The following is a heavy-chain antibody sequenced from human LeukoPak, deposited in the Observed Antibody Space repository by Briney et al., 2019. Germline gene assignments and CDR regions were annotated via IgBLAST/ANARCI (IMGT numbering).Heavy chain of an antibody. V-gene: IGHV1-69*13. J-gene: IGHJ4*02. CDR3: AGGHLGVVTEGMDY. CDR1: GYTFTGYY. Sequence: ASVKVSCKASGYTFTGYYMHWVRQAPGQGLEWMGGITPIFRTPNYAQKFHGRVTIIADESMTTAYMELANLTSKDTAVYYCAGGHLGVVTEGMDYWGQGTLVTVSS. D-gene: IGHD3-3*01. CDR2: ITPIFRTP.